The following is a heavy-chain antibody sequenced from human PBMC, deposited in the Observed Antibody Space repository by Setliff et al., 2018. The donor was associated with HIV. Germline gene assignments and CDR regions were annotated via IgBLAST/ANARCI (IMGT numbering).Heavy chain of an antibody. Sequence: PSETLSLTFAVYGGSFSGYYWSWIRQPPGKGLEWIGEINHSGSTNYNPSLKSRVTISVDTSKNQFSLKLSSVTAADTAVYYCARGLVVPASTSYYMDVWGKGTTVTVS. V-gene: IGHV4-34*01. CDR2: INHSGST. CDR3: ARGLVVPASTSYYMDV. J-gene: IGHJ6*03. CDR1: GGSFSGYY. D-gene: IGHD2-2*01.